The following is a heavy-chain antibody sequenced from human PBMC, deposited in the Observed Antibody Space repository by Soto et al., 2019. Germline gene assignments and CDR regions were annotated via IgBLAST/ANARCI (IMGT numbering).Heavy chain of an antibody. V-gene: IGHV3-30-3*01. J-gene: IGHJ5*02. D-gene: IGHD6-6*01. CDR3: ASTYSSSSGVAWFDP. Sequence: GGSLRLSCAASGFTFSSYAMHWVRQAPGKGLEWVAVISYDGSNKYYADSVKGRFTISRDNSKNTLYLQMNSLRAEDTAVYYCASTYSSSSGVAWFDPWGQGTLVTVSS. CDR1: GFTFSSYA. CDR2: ISYDGSNK.